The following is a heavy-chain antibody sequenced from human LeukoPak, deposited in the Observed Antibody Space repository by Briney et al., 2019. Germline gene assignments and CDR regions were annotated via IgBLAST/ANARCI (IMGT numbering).Heavy chain of an antibody. Sequence: PSETLSLTCAVSGGSLKNSFWNWIREPAGKRLGWIGRLFTTGTTDHSPALNYNPSLRSRVSISVDVSKNQFSLTLTSVTAADTAVYYCARVGSTDWYFDLWGRGSLVTVSS. CDR1: GGSLKNSF. D-gene: IGHD2-8*02. CDR3: ARVGSTDWYFDL. J-gene: IGHJ2*01. CDR2: LFTTGTTDHSPAL. V-gene: IGHV4-4*07.